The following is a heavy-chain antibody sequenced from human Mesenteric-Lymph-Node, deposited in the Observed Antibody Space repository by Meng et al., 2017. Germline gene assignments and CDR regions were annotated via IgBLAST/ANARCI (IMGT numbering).Heavy chain of an antibody. V-gene: IGHV4-30-2*01. CDR2: IYHGVNI. CDR1: GDSITSGDYS. J-gene: IGHJ5*02. CDR3: VRDTRRGGGWFDP. Sequence: QVQWPGPGSGLGRPSQTLSLTCAFSGDSITSGDYSWTWIRQPPGKGLEWIGYIYHGVNIYYTPSLRSRVTISVDKSRNQFSLKLTSVSAADTAVYYCVRDTRRGGGWFDPWGQGTLVTVSS. D-gene: IGHD3-10*01.